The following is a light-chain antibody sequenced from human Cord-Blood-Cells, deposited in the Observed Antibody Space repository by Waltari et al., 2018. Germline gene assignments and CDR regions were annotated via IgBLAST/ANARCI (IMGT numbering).Light chain of an antibody. Sequence: DIQMTQSPSSLSASVGDRVTITCQASQDISNYLNWYRQKPGKAPKLLIYDASNLETGVPSRFSGRGSGTDFTFTISSLQPEDIATYYCQQYDNLLTFGGGTKVEIK. J-gene: IGKJ4*01. V-gene: IGKV1-33*01. CDR2: DAS. CDR3: QQYDNLLT. CDR1: QDISNY.